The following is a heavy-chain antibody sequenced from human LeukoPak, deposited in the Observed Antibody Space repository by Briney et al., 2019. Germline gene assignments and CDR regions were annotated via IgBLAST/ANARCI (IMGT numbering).Heavy chain of an antibody. D-gene: IGHD1-26*01. CDR2: IYSGGST. J-gene: IGHJ4*02. CDR1: GFTVSSNY. CDR3: AREPWGATPFDY. Sequence: GGSLRLSCADSGFTVSSNYMRWVRQAPGKGLEWVSVIYSGGSTHYADSVKGRFTISRDNAKNSLYLQMNSLRAEDTAVYYCAREPWGATPFDYWGQGTLVTASS. V-gene: IGHV3-66*01.